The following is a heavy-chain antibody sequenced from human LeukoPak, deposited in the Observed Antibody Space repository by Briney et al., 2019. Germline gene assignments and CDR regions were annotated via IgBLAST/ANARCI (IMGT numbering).Heavy chain of an antibody. V-gene: IGHV1-18*01. D-gene: IGHD3-22*01. CDR1: DYTFTNYG. CDR2: ISAYNGNT. Sequence: ASVKVSCKASDYTFTNYGISWVRQAPGQRLEWMGWISAYNGNTNQAQKLQGRVTMTTDTSTRTAYMELRSLRSDDTAVYYCARDYYDSSGYYYVFAYWGQGTLVTVSS. CDR3: ARDYYDSSGYYYVFAY. J-gene: IGHJ4*02.